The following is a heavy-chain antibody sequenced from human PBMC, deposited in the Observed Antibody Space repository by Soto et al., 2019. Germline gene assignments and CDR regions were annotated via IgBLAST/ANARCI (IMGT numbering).Heavy chain of an antibody. CDR3: ARLLGIAVAGNYSYYGMDV. V-gene: IGHV1-3*01. D-gene: IGHD6-19*01. J-gene: IGHJ6*02. CDR2: INAGNGDT. CDR1: GYTFTSYA. Sequence: ASVKVSCKASGYTFTSYAMHWVRQAPGQRLEWMGWINAGNGDTKYSQKFQGRVTITRDTSASTAYMELSSLRSEDTAVYYCARLLGIAVAGNYSYYGMDVWGQGTTVTVSS.